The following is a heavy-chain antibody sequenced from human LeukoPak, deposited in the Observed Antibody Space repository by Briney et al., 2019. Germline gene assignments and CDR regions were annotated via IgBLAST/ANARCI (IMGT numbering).Heavy chain of an antibody. J-gene: IGHJ4*02. V-gene: IGHV4-30-4*01. CDR2: IYYSGRT. Sequence: ASETLSLTCTVSGGSISSGDYYWSWIRQPPGKGLEWIGYIYYSGRTYYNPSLKSRVTTSVDTSKNHFSLKLTSVTAADTAVYYCASRDYYGSGSYQYWGQGTLVTVSS. CDR1: GGSISSGDYY. CDR3: ASRDYYGSGSYQY. D-gene: IGHD3-10*01.